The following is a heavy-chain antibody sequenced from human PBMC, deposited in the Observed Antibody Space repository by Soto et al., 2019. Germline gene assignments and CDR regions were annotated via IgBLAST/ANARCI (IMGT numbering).Heavy chain of an antibody. V-gene: IGHV1-18*01. CDR1: GYIFTTYS. Sequence: GPEVKKPGASVKVSCKTSGYIFTTYSIAWVRQAPGQGLEWMGWINTYNGNTHYTQKFQDRVTVTTDTSTATAYMELSSLTSDDTAVYFCARGPQTTDFWGQGTLITVSS. CDR2: INTYNGNT. J-gene: IGHJ4*02. CDR3: ARGPQTTDF.